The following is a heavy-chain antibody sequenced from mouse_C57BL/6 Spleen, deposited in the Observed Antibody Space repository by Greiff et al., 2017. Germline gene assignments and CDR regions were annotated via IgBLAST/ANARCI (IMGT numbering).Heavy chain of an antibody. CDR2: ISDGGSYT. D-gene: IGHD1-1*01. J-gene: IGHJ2*01. V-gene: IGHV5-4*01. CDR3: ARDDYGSKDYFDY. Sequence: VQLKESGGGLVKPGGSLKLSCAASGFTFSSYAMSWVRQTPEKRLEWVATISDGGSYTYYPDNVKGRFTISRDNAKNNLYLQMSHLKSEDTAMYYCARDDYGSKDYFDYWGQGTTLTVSS. CDR1: GFTFSSYA.